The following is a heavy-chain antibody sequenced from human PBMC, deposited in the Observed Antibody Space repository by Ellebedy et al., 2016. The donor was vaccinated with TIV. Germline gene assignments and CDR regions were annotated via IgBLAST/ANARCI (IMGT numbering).Heavy chain of an antibody. CDR1: GYSFTSYW. CDR3: ARSSRYSSYDPCFDY. J-gene: IGHJ4*02. D-gene: IGHD5-12*01. V-gene: IGHV5-51*01. CDR2: IYPGDSDT. Sequence: GESLKISXKGSGYSFTSYWIGWVRQMPGKGLEWMGIIYPGDSDTRYSPSFQGQVTISADKSISTAYLQWSSLKASDTAMYYCARSSRYSSYDPCFDYWGQGTLVTVSS.